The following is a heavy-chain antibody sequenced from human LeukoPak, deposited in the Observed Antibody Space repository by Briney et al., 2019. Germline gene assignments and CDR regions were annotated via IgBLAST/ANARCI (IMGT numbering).Heavy chain of an antibody. D-gene: IGHD5-12*01. CDR3: ARQIVATPKVHALGY. J-gene: IGHJ4*02. CDR1: GFTVSSNY. CDR2: IYSGGST. Sequence: GGSLRLSCAASGFTVSSNYMSWVRQAPGKGLEWVSIIYSGGSTYYADSVKGRFTISRDNSKNTLYLQMNSLRAEDTAVYYCARQIVATPKVHALGYWGQGTLVTVSS. V-gene: IGHV3-66*04.